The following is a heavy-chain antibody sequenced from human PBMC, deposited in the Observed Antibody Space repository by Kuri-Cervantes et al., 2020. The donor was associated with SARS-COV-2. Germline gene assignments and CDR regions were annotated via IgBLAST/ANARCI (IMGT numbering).Heavy chain of an antibody. CDR3: ARLHDPPYYDFWSGSDFDY. Sequence: GGSLRLSCAASGFTFSSYGMHWVRQAPGKGLEWVAVISYDGGNKYYADSVKGRFTISRDNSKNTLYLQMNSLRAEDTAVYYCARLHDPPYYDFWSGSDFDYWGQGTLVTVSS. CDR1: GFTFSSYG. V-gene: IGHV3-30*03. D-gene: IGHD3-3*01. J-gene: IGHJ4*02. CDR2: ISYDGGNK.